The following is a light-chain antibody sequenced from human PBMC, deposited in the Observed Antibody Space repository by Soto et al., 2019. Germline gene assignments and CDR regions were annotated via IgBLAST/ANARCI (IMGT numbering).Light chain of an antibody. CDR2: DVS. CDR3: SSSTSSSTRV. Sequence: QSALTQPASVSGSPGQSITISCTGTSSDVGGYNYVSWYQQHPGKAPKLMIYDVSNRPSGVSNRFSGSKSGNTASLTISGLQAEDEDDYYCSSSTSSSTRVFGGGTKVTVL. V-gene: IGLV2-14*01. J-gene: IGLJ2*01. CDR1: SSDVGGYNY.